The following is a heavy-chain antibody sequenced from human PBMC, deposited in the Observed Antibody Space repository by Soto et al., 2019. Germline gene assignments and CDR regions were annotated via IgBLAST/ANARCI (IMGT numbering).Heavy chain of an antibody. CDR3: ARVPGGGRSGSKSPWYNFGMDV. V-gene: IGHV4-31*03. CDR2: IYYSGTT. CDR1: GGSISSGGYY. Sequence: QMQLQESGPGLVKPSQMLTLTCTVSGGSISSGGYYWSWIHQHPGRGLEWIGYIYYSGTTYYNPCLNSRVSISEDTSKNAFYLRLRSLTAADTAVYYCARVPGGGRSGSKSPWYNFGMDVWGQGTTVTVSS. J-gene: IGHJ6*02. D-gene: IGHD1-1*01.